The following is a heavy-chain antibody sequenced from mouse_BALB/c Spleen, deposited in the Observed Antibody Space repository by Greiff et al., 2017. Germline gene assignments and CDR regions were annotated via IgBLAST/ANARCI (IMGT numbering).Heavy chain of an antibody. Sequence: VQLKESGPGLVKPSQSLSLTCSVTGYSITSGYYWNWIRQFPGNKLEWMGYISYDGSNNYNPSLKNRISITRDTSKNQFFLKLNSVTTEDTATYYCARDGGNYFYYAMDYWGQGTSVTVSS. CDR2: ISYDGSN. CDR3: ARDGGNYFYYAMDY. V-gene: IGHV3-6*02. D-gene: IGHD2-1*01. CDR1: GYSITSGYY. J-gene: IGHJ4*01.